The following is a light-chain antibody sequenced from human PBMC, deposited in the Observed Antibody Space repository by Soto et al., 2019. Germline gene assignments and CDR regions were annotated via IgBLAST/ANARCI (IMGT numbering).Light chain of an antibody. CDR2: AAS. J-gene: IGKJ1*01. CDR1: QSVSSSY. CDR3: QQYGSSSWT. V-gene: IGKV3-20*01. Sequence: EIVLTQSPGTLSSSPGERATLSCRASQSVSSSYLAWYRQKPGQAPRLLIYAASSRATGIPDRFSGSGSGTDFTLIISRLEPEDFAVYYCQQYGSSSWTFGQGTKVEFK.